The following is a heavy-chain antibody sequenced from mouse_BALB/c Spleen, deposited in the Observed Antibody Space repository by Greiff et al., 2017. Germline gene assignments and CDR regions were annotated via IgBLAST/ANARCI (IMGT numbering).Heavy chain of an antibody. CDR2: ISSGGST. J-gene: IGHJ4*01. Sequence: EENVVESGGGLVKPGGSLKLSCAASGFTFSSYAMSRVRQTPEKRLEWVASISSGGSTYYPDSVKGRFTISRDNARNILYLQMSSLRSEDTAMYYCARDEEGLRRSYAMDYWGQGTSVTVSS. CDR3: ARDEEGLRRSYAMDY. CDR1: GFTFSSYA. V-gene: IGHV5-6-5*01. D-gene: IGHD2-4*01.